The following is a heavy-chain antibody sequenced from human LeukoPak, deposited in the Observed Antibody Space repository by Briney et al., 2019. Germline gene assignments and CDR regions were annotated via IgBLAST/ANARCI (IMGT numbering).Heavy chain of an antibody. J-gene: IGHJ4*02. CDR3: ANGGISSAGLDY. CDR2: ITTAGGRT. V-gene: IGHV3-23*01. D-gene: IGHD6-13*01. CDR1: GFTFSSNA. Sequence: GGSLRLSCAAPGFTFSSNAMSWVRQAPGKGLEWVSSITTAGGRTYYADSVKGRFTISTDNSKNTLYLQMDNLRVEDTAVYYCANGGISSAGLDYWGQGTLITVSS.